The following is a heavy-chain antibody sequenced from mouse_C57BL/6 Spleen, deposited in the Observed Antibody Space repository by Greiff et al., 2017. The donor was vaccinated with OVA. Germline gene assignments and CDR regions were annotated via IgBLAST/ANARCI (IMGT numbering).Heavy chain of an antibody. CDR1: GYTFTDYY. J-gene: IGHJ4*01. V-gene: IGHV1-77*01. CDR2: IGPGSGST. CDR3: ARSIYYYGSSYAMDY. D-gene: IGHD1-1*01. Sequence: QVQLQQSGAELVKPGASVKISYKASGYTFTDYYINWVKQRPGQGLEWIGKIGPGSGSTYYNEKFKGKATLTADKSSSTAYMQLSSLTSEDSAVYFCARSIYYYGSSYAMDYWGQGTSVTVSS.